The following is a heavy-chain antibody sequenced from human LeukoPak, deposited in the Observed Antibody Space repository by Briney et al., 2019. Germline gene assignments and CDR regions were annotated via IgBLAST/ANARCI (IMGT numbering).Heavy chain of an antibody. CDR3: ARDSSGGYNFPNLGY. CDR2: IIPMFGTT. Sequence: ASVKVSCKASGGTFSNYAISWVRQAPGQGLECLGRIIPMFGTTNYAQKFRGRVTINADISASTAYMEMNNLRSEDTAVYYCARDSSGGYNFPNLGYWGQGTLVTLSS. J-gene: IGHJ4*02. CDR1: GGTFSNYA. D-gene: IGHD5-24*01. V-gene: IGHV1-69*06.